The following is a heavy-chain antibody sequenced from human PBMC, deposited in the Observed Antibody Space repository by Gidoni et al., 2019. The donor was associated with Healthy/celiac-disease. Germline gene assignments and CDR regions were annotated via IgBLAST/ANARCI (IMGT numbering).Heavy chain of an antibody. CDR2: IIPILGTA. D-gene: IGHD2-2*02. V-gene: IGHV1-69*06. CDR3: ASGYCSSTSCYKSYLNEYYYYYYGMDV. CDR1: GGTFSIYA. Sequence: QVQLVQSGAEVKKPGSSVKVSCTASGGTFSIYAISLVRHAPGQGLAWMVGIIPILGTANYAQKFQGRVTINADKSTSKAYMELSSLRSEDTAVYYCASGYCSSTSCYKSYLNEYYYYYYGMDVWGQGTTVTVSS. J-gene: IGHJ6*02.